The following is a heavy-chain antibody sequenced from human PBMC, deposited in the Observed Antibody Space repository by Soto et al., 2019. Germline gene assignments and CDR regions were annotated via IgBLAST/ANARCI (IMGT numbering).Heavy chain of an antibody. D-gene: IGHD4-17*01. CDR1: GFTFSVSA. CDR2: SRSKAGNYAT. CDR3: ARHRLIWANHMTTVISNEAFYI. V-gene: IGHV3-73*01. J-gene: IGHJ3*02. Sequence: EVQLVESGGGLVQPGGSLKLSCAASGFTFSVSAMHWVRQPSGKGLDWVGRSRSKAGNYATAYAASVKGRFTISRDDSKNTTYLQISRLITEDTAVYFCARHRLIWANHMTTVISNEAFYIWGQGAVVTVSS.